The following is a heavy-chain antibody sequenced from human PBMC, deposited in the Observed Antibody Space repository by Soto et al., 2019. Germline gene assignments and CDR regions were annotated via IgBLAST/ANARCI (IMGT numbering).Heavy chain of an antibody. V-gene: IGHV4-61*01. Sequence: KTSETLSLTCTVSGGSVSRDSNFWSWIRQPPGKGLEWIGYIYYSGPTRYNPSLESRVTISIDSSKNQVSLNLTSVTAADTAVYYCARGYSNYAHWGRGTLVTVSS. D-gene: IGHD4-4*01. CDR1: GGSVSRDSNF. J-gene: IGHJ4*02. CDR3: ARGYSNYAH. CDR2: IYYSGPT.